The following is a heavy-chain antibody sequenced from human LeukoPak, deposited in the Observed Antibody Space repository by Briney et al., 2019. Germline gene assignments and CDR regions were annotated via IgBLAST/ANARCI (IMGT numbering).Heavy chain of an antibody. CDR3: ARFGREGSRFVDP. J-gene: IGHJ5*02. CDR1: GYIFTDYW. Sequence: LGESLKISCEISGYIFTDYWIGWVRQMPGKGLEWMGIIYPGDSDTRYSPSFQGQVTISAEKSITTAYLQWSSLKASDTAMYYCARFGREGSRFVDPWGQGTLVTVSS. D-gene: IGHD3-10*01. CDR2: IYPGDSDT. V-gene: IGHV5-51*01.